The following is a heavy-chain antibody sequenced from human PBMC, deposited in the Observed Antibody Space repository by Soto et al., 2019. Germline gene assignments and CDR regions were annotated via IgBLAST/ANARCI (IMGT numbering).Heavy chain of an antibody. CDR3: AKHDRSALYYFDF. D-gene: IGHD1-1*01. CDR2: ISWNSGSI. V-gene: IGHV3-9*01. CDR1: RFTFDDYA. Sequence: EVQLVESGGGLVQPGRSLRLSFAASRFTFDDYAMHWVRQAPGKGLEWVSGISWNSGSIDYADSVKGRFTIARDHAKNTLYLQMNSLRAEDTALYYCAKHDRSALYYFDFWGQGTLVTVSS. J-gene: IGHJ4*02.